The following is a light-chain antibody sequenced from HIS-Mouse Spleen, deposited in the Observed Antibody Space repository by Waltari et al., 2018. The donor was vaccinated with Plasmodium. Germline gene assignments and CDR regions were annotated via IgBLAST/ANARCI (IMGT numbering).Light chain of an antibody. CDR2: AAS. V-gene: IGKV1-9*01. CDR3: QQLNSYPLT. Sequence: DIQLPQSPSFLSASVGDRVTITCRASQGISSYLAWYQQKPGKAPKLLIYAASTLQSGVPSSFSGSGSGTEFTLTISSLQPEDFATYYCQQLNSYPLTFGGGTKVEIK. CDR1: QGISSY. J-gene: IGKJ4*01.